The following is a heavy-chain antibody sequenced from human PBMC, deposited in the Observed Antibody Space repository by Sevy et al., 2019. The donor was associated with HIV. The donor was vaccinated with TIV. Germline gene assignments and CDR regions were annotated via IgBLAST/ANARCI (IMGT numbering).Heavy chain of an antibody. J-gene: IGHJ3*01. CDR1: GYSFTAYW. V-gene: IGHV5-51*01. CDR3: ARGGHLPLDAFDL. D-gene: IGHD2-15*01. Sequence: GESLKISCKASGYSFTAYWIGWVRHMPGKGLAWIGILFPGNSDVRSFQGHVTVSVDKSVNTAYLQWDSLKASDSAIYYCARGGHLPLDAFDLWGQGTVVTVSS. CDR2: LFPGNSDV.